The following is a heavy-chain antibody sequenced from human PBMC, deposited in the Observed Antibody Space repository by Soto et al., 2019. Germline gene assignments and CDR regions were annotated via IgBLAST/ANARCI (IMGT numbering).Heavy chain of an antibody. Sequence: PSETLSLTCTVSGGSISSYYWSWIRQPPGKGLEWIGYIYYSGSTNYNPSLKSRVTISVDTSKNQFSLKLSSVTAADTAVYYCASDHIAARGWFDPWGQGTLVTVSS. CDR3: ASDHIAARGWFDP. J-gene: IGHJ5*02. CDR1: GGSISSYY. D-gene: IGHD6-6*01. CDR2: IYYSGST. V-gene: IGHV4-59*01.